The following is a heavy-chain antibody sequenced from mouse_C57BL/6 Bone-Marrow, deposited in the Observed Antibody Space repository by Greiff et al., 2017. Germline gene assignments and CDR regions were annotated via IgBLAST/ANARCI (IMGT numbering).Heavy chain of an antibody. V-gene: IGHV1-50*01. J-gene: IGHJ4*01. D-gene: IGHD1-1*02. Sequence: VQLQQPGAELVKPGASVKLSCKASGYTFTSYWMQWVKQRPGQGLEWIGEIDPSDSYTNYHQKFKGKATLTVDTSSSTAYMQLSSLTAEDSAVYYCAREGSTYAMDYWGQGTSGTVSS. CDR1: GYTFTSYW. CDR2: IDPSDSYT. CDR3: AREGSTYAMDY.